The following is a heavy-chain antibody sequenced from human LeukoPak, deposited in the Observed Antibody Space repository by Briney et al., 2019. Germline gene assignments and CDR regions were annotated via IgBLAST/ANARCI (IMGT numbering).Heavy chain of an antibody. J-gene: IGHJ4*02. V-gene: IGHV3-13*01. D-gene: IGHD3-22*01. Sequence: GGSLRLSCEVSGFTFDNNDMHWVRQTTGKGLEWVSAICSAGYTYYADSVRGRFTISRDNSKNTLYLQMNSLRADDTAVYYCAKPAGSHYYDSSGYYFDYWGQGTLVTVSS. CDR1: GFTFDNND. CDR2: ICSAGYT. CDR3: AKPAGSHYYDSSGYYFDY.